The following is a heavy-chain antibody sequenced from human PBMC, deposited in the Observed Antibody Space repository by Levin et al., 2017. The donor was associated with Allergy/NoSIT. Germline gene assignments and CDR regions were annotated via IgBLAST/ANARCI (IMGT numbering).Heavy chain of an antibody. V-gene: IGHV3-48*03. CDR1: GFNFDIYE. J-gene: IGHJ6*02. CDR2: ISASGGGSTI. Sequence: GGSLRLSCAASGFNFDIYEMNWVRQAPGKGLEWLFYISASGGGSTIHTADSVKGRFSVSRDNVEKSVYLQMNSLRDEDTAVYYCVRGGYHYYGLDVWGPGTTVTVSS. CDR3: VRGGYHYYGLDV.